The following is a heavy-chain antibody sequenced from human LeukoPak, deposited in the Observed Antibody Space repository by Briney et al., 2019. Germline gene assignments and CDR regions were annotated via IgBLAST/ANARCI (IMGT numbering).Heavy chain of an antibody. D-gene: IGHD3-10*01. Sequence: AGGSLRPSCAASGFSFSNYWMTWVRQAPGKGLEWVANIKEDGSEIFYVDSVKGRFTISRDNARNSLYLQMNSLRAEDTAVYYCTRTPDGVDYWGQGTLVTVSS. CDR1: GFSFSNYW. CDR2: IKEDGSEI. J-gene: IGHJ4*02. CDR3: TRTPDGVDY. V-gene: IGHV3-7*01.